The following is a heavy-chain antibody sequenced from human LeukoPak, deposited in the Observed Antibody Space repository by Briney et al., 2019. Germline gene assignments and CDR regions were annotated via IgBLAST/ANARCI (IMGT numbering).Heavy chain of an antibody. CDR3: AKVAVLRWLQFCYFDY. V-gene: IGHV3-23*01. J-gene: IGHJ4*02. Sequence: GGSLRLSCAASGFTFSSYAMSWVRQAPGKGLEWVSAISGSGGSTYYADSVKGRFTISRDNSKNTLYLQMNSLRAEDTAVYYCAKVAVLRWLQFCYFDYWGQGTLVTVSS. CDR2: ISGSGGST. D-gene: IGHD5-24*01. CDR1: GFTFSSYA.